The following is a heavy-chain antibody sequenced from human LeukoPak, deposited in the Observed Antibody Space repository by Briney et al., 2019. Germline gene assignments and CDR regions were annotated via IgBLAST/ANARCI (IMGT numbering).Heavy chain of an antibody. J-gene: IGHJ4*02. V-gene: IGHV3-23*01. CDR3: AKEADYYGSGSYSPPSY. CDR2: ISGSGGST. Sequence: PGGSLRLSCAASGFTFSSYAMSWVRQAPGKGLEWVSAISGSGGSTYYADSVKGRFTISRDNSKNTLYLQMNSLRAEDTAVYYCAKEADYYGSGSYSPPSYWGQGTLVTVSS. CDR1: GFTFSSYA. D-gene: IGHD3-10*01.